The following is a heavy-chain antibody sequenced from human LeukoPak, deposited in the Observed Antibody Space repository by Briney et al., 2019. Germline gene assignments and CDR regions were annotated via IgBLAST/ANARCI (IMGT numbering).Heavy chain of an antibody. CDR3: ASNPSGIAGGSDY. CDR2: ISSSSSYI. Sequence: GGPLRLSCAASGFTFSSYSMNWVRQAPGKGLEWVSSISSSSSYIYYADSVKGRFTISRDNAKNSLYLQMNSLRAEDTAVYYCASNPSGIAGGSDYWGQGTLVTVSS. V-gene: IGHV3-21*01. J-gene: IGHJ4*02. CDR1: GFTFSSYS. D-gene: IGHD6-13*01.